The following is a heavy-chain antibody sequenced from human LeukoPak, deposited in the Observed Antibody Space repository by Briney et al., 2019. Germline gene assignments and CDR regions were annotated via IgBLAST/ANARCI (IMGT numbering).Heavy chain of an antibody. CDR3: AREDYAFWSGYFFRRAFDI. Sequence: SETLSLTCAVDGGSLSGYYWSWIRQPPGKGLEWIGEINHSGSTNNNPSLKSRATISVDTSKNQFSLKLSSVTAADTAVYYCAREDYAFWSGYFFRRAFDIWGQGTMVTVSS. CDR2: INHSGST. CDR1: GGSLSGYY. V-gene: IGHV4-34*04. J-gene: IGHJ3*02. D-gene: IGHD3-3*01.